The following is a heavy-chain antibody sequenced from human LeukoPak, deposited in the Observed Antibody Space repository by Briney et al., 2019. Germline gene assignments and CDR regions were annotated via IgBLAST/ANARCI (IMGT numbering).Heavy chain of an antibody. CDR1: GFSFSSYA. CDR2: ISNDGSNK. D-gene: IGHD1-1*01. CDR3: ARDPVSIALQINSDY. V-gene: IGHV3-30*04. Sequence: GRSLRLSCAASGFSFSSYAMHWVRQAPGKGLEWVTVISNDGSNKYYADSVKGRFTISRDNSKNTLYPQMSSLRAEDTALYYCARDPVSIALQINSDYWGQGTLVTVSS. J-gene: IGHJ4*02.